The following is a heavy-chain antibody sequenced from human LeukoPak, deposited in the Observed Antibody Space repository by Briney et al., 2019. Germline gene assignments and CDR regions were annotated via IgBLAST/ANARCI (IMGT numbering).Heavy chain of an antibody. CDR1: GGAISTYY. J-gene: IGHJ4*02. CDR2: IYYSGST. V-gene: IGHV4-59*01. Sequence: SETLSLTCTASGGAISTYYWSWIRQPPGKGLEWIGYIYYSGSTNYNPSLKSRVTISVDTSKNQFSLKLSSVTAADTAVYYCARGSRELYYFDYWGQGTLVTVSS. D-gene: IGHD1-7*01. CDR3: ARGSRELYYFDY.